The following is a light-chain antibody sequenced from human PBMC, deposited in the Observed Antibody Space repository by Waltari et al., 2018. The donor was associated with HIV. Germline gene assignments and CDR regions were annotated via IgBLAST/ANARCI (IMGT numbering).Light chain of an antibody. CDR2: EVN. Sequence: QSALTQPPSASGSPGQSVTISCTGTSSDVGGYNFVSWYQQHPGKAPKFIIYEVNKRPSGVPSRFSGSKSGNTASLTGSGLQAEDEADYYCSSYGGSDNRVVFGGGTKLTVL. J-gene: IGLJ2*01. CDR3: SSYGGSDNRVV. CDR1: SSDVGGYNF. V-gene: IGLV2-8*01.